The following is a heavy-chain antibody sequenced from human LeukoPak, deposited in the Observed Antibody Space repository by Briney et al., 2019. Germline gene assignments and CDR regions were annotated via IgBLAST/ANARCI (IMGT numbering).Heavy chain of an antibody. V-gene: IGHV1-69*05. CDR3: ARELGFGLPAF. CDR1: GGTFSSYT. Sequence: SVKVSCKASGGTFSSYTFTWVRQAPGRGLEWMGRIIQSFGAPNYAQQFQGRVTITTDESTSTVYMALSSLTSQDTAVYYCARELGFGLPAFWGQGTLVTVSS. CDR2: IIQSFGAP. J-gene: IGHJ4*02. D-gene: IGHD3-10*01.